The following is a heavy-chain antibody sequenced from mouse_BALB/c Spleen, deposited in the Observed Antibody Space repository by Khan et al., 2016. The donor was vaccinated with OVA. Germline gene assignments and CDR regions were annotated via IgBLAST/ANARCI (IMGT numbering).Heavy chain of an antibody. CDR3: ARIFIGTTDYAMDY. CDR1: GFSLTSSG. D-gene: IGHD2-14*01. J-gene: IGHJ4*01. V-gene: IGHV2-2*02. Sequence: VQLQASGPSLVQLSQSLSITCTVSGFSLTSSGVHWVRHSPGKGLECLGVIWSGGSTDYNAAFISRLSISKDNSKSQVFFKMNSLQANDTAIYYCARIFIGTTDYAMDYWGQGTSVTVSS. CDR2: IWSGGST.